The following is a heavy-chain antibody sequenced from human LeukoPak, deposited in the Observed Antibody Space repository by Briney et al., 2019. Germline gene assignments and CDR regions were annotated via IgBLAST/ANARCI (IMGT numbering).Heavy chain of an antibody. CDR3: ARAPVSYYYDILDY. D-gene: IGHD3-22*01. J-gene: IGHJ4*02. Sequence: SETLSLTCGVSGGSISNTNWWTWVRQPPGKGLEWIGEVNLQGSTNYNPSLKSRVAISVDTSKNQFSLKVSSVTAADTAVYYCARAPVSYYYDILDYWGQGILVTVSS. CDR2: VNLQGST. CDR1: GGSISNTNW. V-gene: IGHV4-4*02.